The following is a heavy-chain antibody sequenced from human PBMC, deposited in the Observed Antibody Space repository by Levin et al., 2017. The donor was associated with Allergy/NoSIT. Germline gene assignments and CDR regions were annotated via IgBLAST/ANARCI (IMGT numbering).Heavy chain of an antibody. CDR2: IWYDGSNK. D-gene: IGHD2-2*01. Sequence: QAGGSLRLSCAASGFTFSSYGMHWVRQAPGKGLEWVAVIWYDGSNKYYADSVKGRFTISRDNSKNTLYLQMNSLRAEDTAVYYCAREPYVPLIVVVPAAIRRYYYGMDVWGQGTTVTVSS. V-gene: IGHV3-33*01. CDR1: GFTFSSYG. CDR3: AREPYVPLIVVVPAAIRRYYYGMDV. J-gene: IGHJ6*02.